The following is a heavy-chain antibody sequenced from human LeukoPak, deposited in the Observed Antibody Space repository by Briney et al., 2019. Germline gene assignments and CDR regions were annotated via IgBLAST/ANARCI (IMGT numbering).Heavy chain of an antibody. CDR2: INHSGST. CDR1: GESFSGYY. J-gene: IGHJ4*02. D-gene: IGHD6-19*01. V-gene: IGHV4-34*01. CDR3: ASSGWYRGY. Sequence: SETLSLTCAVYGESFSGYYWSWIRQPPGKGLEWFGEINHSGSTSYSPSLKSRVTISVDTSKNQFSLKLRSVTAADTAVYYCASSGWYRGYWGQGTLVTVSS.